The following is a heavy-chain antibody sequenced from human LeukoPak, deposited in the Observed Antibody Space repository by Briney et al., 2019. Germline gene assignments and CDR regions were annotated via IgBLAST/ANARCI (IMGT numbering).Heavy chain of an antibody. CDR1: GFTFGDYA. CDR3: ATHIFSELRYFDWSTNE. CDR2: IKQDGSEK. V-gene: IGHV3-7*01. Sequence: GGSLRLSCTGSGFTFGDYAVSWVRQAPGKGLEWVANIKQDGSEKYYVDSVKGRFTISRDNAKKSLYLQMNSLRAEDTAVYYCATHIFSELRYFDWSTNEWGQGTLVTVSS. D-gene: IGHD3-9*01. J-gene: IGHJ4*02.